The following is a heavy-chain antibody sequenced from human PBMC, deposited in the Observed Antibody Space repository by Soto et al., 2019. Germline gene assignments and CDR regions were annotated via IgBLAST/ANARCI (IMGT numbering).Heavy chain of an antibody. J-gene: IGHJ4*02. CDR3: ARGGGNSFDY. D-gene: IGHD2-15*01. Sequence: QVQLVESGGGVVQPGRSLRLSCAASGFTFSSYAMHWVRQAPGKGLEWVAVISYAGSNKYYADSVKGRFTISRDNSKNTLYLQMNSLRAEDTAVYYCARGGGNSFDYWGQGTLVTVSS. CDR1: GFTFSSYA. CDR2: ISYAGSNK. V-gene: IGHV3-30-3*01.